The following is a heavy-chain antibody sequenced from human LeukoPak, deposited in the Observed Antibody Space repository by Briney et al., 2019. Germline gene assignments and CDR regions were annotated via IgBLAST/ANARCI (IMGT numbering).Heavy chain of an antibody. V-gene: IGHV4-4*02. CDR2: IYPSGST. CDR3: ARWNYYDNRGCSDDAFDI. D-gene: IGHD3-22*01. Sequence: SGTLSLTCAVSGGSISSSNWWSWVRQPPGKGLEWIGEIYPSGSTNYNPSLKSRVTISVDKSKNHLSLKLSSVTAADTAVYYCARWNYYDNRGCSDDAFDIWGQGTMVTVSS. CDR1: GGSISSSNW. J-gene: IGHJ3*02.